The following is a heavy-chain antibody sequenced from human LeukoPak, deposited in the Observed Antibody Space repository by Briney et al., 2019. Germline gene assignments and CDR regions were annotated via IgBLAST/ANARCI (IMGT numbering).Heavy chain of an antibody. D-gene: IGHD3-10*01. CDR2: IRYDGSNK. CDR3: AKDGYYGSGSYYNGYFDY. Sequence: GGSLRLSCAASGFTFSSYGMHWVRQAPGKGLEWVAFIRYDGSNKYYADSVKGRFTISRDNSKNTLYLQMNSLRAEDTAVYYCAKDGYYGSGSYYNGYFDYWGQGTLVTVSS. J-gene: IGHJ4*02. CDR1: GFTFSSYG. V-gene: IGHV3-30*02.